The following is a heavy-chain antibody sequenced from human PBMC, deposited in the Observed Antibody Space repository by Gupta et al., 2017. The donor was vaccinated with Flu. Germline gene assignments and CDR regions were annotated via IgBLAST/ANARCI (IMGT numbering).Heavy chain of an antibody. CDR3: IGFCTTTSCPRNTFDI. CDR2: VYYRGTT. D-gene: IGHD2-2*01. J-gene: IGHJ3*02. CDR1: Y. V-gene: IGHV4-39*02. Sequence: YLGYVRQPPGKGLEWLGTVYYRGTTYYNPSLKSRVTISLDMSKNHFSLRLTSVTAADTAVYYCIGFCTTTSCPRNTFDIWGHGTMVTVSS.